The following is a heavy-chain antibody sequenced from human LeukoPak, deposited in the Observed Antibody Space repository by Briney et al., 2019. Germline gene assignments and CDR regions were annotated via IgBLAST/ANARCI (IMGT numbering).Heavy chain of an antibody. Sequence: TGGSLRLSCAASGFTFISYWMSWVRQAPGKGLEWVANIKQDGSEKYYVDSVKGRFTISRDNAKNSLYLQMNSLRAEDTAVYYCARIPVITFGGVIVIPGDYMDVWGKGTTVTISS. CDR1: GFTFISYW. CDR2: IKQDGSEK. V-gene: IGHV3-7*01. CDR3: ARIPVITFGGVIVIPGDYMDV. J-gene: IGHJ6*03. D-gene: IGHD3-16*02.